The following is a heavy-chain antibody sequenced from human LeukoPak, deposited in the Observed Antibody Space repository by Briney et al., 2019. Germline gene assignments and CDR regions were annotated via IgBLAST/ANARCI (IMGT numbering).Heavy chain of an antibody. J-gene: IGHJ4*02. Sequence: GGSLRLSCAVSGFTFSSYAMSWVRQAPGKGLECVSGISGSGGSTFYADSVKGRFTISRDNSKSTLFPQMNSLRAEDTAVYYCARGILYPAFYFDYWGQGTLVTVSS. CDR3: ARGILYPAFYFDY. CDR2: ISGSGGST. V-gene: IGHV3-23*01. CDR1: GFTFSSYA. D-gene: IGHD3-3*02.